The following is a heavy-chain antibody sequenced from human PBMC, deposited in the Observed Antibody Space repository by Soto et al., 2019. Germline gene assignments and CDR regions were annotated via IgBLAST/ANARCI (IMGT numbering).Heavy chain of an antibody. Sequence: PSETLSLTCTVSGGSISSGDSYWTWIRQHPGTGLEWIGYIYYSGSAYYNPSLKSRVTISVDTSRSQFSLKLSSVTAADTAVYYGVRTFYYGSGTSDDCGQGTLVPVSS. V-gene: IGHV4-31*03. CDR2: IYYSGSA. CDR1: GGSISSGDSY. J-gene: IGHJ1*01. D-gene: IGHD3-10*01. CDR3: VRTFYYGSGTSDD.